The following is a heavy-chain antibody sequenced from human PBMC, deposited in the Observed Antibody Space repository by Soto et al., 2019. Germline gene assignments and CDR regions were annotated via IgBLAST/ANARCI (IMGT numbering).Heavy chain of an antibody. J-gene: IGHJ3*02. CDR1: GYSFTTFS. D-gene: IGHD3-10*01. Sequence: QVQLVQSGAEVKKPGASVKGSCKASGYSFTTFSIHWVRQAPGQRLEWMGWINAGNGNPKYSQKFEDRVSMTADTSSTTAYMGLSSLRSEDTAVYYCARFLVRGLITIDAFPIWGQGTVVTVSS. CDR3: ARFLVRGLITIDAFPI. V-gene: IGHV1-3*01. CDR2: INAGNGNP.